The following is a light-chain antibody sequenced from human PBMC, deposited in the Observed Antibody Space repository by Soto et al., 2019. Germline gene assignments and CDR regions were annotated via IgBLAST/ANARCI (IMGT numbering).Light chain of an antibody. CDR3: GTGDSSRSAVV. CDR1: SSNIGNNY. V-gene: IGLV1-51*01. CDR2: GSD. Sequence: QSVLTQPPSVSAAPGQKVTISCSGSSSNIGNNYVSWYQHLPGTAPKLLIYGSDKRPSGIPDRFSGSKSGTSATLGITGLQTGDEADYYCGTGDSSRSAVVFGGGTKVTVL. J-gene: IGLJ2*01.